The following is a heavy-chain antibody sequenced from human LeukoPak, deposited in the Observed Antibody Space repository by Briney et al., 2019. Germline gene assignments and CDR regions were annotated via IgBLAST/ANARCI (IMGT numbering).Heavy chain of an antibody. CDR2: ISSSSSYI. V-gene: IGHV3-21*01. Sequence: GGSLRLSCAASGFTLSSYSMNWVRQAPGKGLEWVSSISSSSSYIYYADSVKGRFTISRDNAKNSLYLQMNSLRAEDTAVYYCASLEPSVDDSSGYSVGRQRTFDYWGQGTLVTVSS. CDR1: GFTLSSYS. CDR3: ASLEPSVDDSSGYSVGRQRTFDY. J-gene: IGHJ4*02. D-gene: IGHD3-22*01.